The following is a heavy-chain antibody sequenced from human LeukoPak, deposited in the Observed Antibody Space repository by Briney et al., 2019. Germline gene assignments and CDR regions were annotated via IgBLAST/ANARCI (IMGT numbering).Heavy chain of an antibody. CDR2: ISYDGSNK. CDR3: AKSLRAKSGRPAYYDSSGYYEVFDY. D-gene: IGHD3-22*01. V-gene: IGHV3-30*18. CDR1: GFTFSSYG. J-gene: IGHJ4*02. Sequence: GGSLRLSCAASGFTFSSYGMHWVRQAPGKGLEWVAVISYDGSNKYYADSVKGRFTISRDNSKNTLYLQMNSLRAEDTAVYYCAKSLRAKSGRPAYYDSSGYYEVFDYWGQGTLVTVSS.